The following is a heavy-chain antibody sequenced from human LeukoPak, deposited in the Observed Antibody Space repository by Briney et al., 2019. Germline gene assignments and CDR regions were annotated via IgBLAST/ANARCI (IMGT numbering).Heavy chain of an antibody. CDR3: ASPNCSSTSCYERTYYYYGMDV. Sequence: GASVKVSCKASGGTFSSYAISWVRQAPGQGLEWMGGIIPIFGTANYAQKFRGRVTITADESTSTAYMELSSLRSEDTAVYYCASPNCSSTSCYERTYYYYGMDVWGQGTTVTVSS. CDR1: GGTFSSYA. D-gene: IGHD2-2*01. J-gene: IGHJ6*02. V-gene: IGHV1-69*01. CDR2: IIPIFGTA.